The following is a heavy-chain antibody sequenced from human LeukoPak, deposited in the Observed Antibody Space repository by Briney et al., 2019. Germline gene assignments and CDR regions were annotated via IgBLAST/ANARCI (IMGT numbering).Heavy chain of an antibody. J-gene: IGHJ4*02. Sequence: GGSLRLSCAASGLPVTYYWMHWVRQAPGKGLVWVSCVNRDGTITNYADSVKGRFTISRDQAKNTVYLQMNSLRVEDTAVYYCVRVTTTHFDSWGQGTLVTVSS. D-gene: IGHD1-1*01. CDR3: VRVTTTHFDS. CDR2: VNRDGTIT. V-gene: IGHV3-74*01. CDR1: GLPVTYYW.